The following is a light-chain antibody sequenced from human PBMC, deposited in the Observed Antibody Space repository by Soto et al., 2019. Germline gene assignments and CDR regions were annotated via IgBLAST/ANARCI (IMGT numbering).Light chain of an antibody. CDR3: QHYSSSPTT. CDR2: AAS. Sequence: ENVVTQSRGTLSLSTGERATLFCRASQSIANYLGWYQQKPGQPPRLLIYAASNRATGIPDRFSGSGSGTDFTLTIRRLEPEDFAVYYCQHYSSSPTTFGQGTKVDIK. J-gene: IGKJ1*01. V-gene: IGKV3-20*01. CDR1: QSIANY.